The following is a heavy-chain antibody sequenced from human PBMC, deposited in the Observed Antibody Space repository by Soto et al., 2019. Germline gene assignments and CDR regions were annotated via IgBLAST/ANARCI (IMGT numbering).Heavy chain of an antibody. CDR1: GFTFSSYA. V-gene: IGHV3-23*01. Sequence: EVQLLESGGGLVQPGGSLRRSCAASGFTFSSYAMSWVRQAPGKGLEWVSAISGSGDRTYYADSVKRRFTISRDNSRNTLYMQMNSLRVEDTAVYFCAKMNGPPHWGQGTLVTVSS. CDR3: AKMNGPPH. D-gene: IGHD2-8*01. CDR2: ISGSGDRT. J-gene: IGHJ4*02.